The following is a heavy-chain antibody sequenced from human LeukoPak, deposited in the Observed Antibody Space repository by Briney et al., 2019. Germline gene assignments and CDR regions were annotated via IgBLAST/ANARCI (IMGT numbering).Heavy chain of an antibody. J-gene: IGHJ3*02. CDR1: GGSISSGSYY. D-gene: IGHD3-3*01. V-gene: IGHV4-61*02. CDR3: ARVKPGITIFGVYNAFDI. CDR2: IYTSGST. Sequence: PSQTLSLTCTVSGGSISSGSYYWSWIRQPAGKGLEWIGRIYTSGSTNYNPSLKSRVTISVDTSKNQFSLQLSSVTAADTAVYYCARVKPGITIFGVYNAFDIWGQGTMVTVSS.